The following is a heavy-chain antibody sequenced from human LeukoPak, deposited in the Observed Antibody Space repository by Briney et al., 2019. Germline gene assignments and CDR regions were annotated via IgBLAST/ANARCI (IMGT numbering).Heavy chain of an antibody. CDR3: VRYSYGYDY. J-gene: IGHJ4*02. CDR1: GYTFTSYG. CDR2: MNPNSGNT. Sequence: ASVKVSCKASGYTFTSYGISWVRQATGQGLEWMGWMNPNSGNTGYAQKFQGRVTMTRDTSITTAYMELSSLRSEDTAVYYCVRYSYGYDYWGQGTLVTVSS. D-gene: IGHD5-18*01. V-gene: IGHV1-8*02.